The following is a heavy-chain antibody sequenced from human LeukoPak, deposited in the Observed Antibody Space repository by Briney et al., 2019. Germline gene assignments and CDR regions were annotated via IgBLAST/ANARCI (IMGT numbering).Heavy chain of an antibody. Sequence: GGSLRLSCAASGLTVSSNYMTWVRQAPGKGLEWVSLINPGGSTFYADSVKGRFTISRDNFRNTLYLQVNSLRAEDTAVYYCAKEVSVAGSKRLDYWGQGTVVTVSS. J-gene: IGHJ4*02. CDR2: INPGGST. D-gene: IGHD6-19*01. V-gene: IGHV3-53*01. CDR3: AKEVSVAGSKRLDY. CDR1: GLTVSSNY.